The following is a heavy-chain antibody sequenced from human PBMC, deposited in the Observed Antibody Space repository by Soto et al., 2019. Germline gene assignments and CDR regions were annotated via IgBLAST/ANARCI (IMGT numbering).Heavy chain of an antibody. CDR3: ARDHYDFWSGPGLGEFWFDP. CDR1: GDSVSSNSAA. Sequence: SQTLSLTCALSGDSVSSNSAAWNWIRQSPSRGLEWLGRTYYRSKWYNDYAVSVKSRITINPDTSKNQFSLQLNSVTPEDTAVYYCARDHYDFWSGPGLGEFWFDPWGQGTLVTVSS. V-gene: IGHV6-1*01. CDR2: TYYRSKWYN. J-gene: IGHJ5*02. D-gene: IGHD3-3*01.